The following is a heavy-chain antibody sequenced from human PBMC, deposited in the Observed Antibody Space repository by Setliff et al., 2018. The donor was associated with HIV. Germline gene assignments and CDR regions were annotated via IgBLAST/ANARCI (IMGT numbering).Heavy chain of an antibody. D-gene: IGHD2-2*01. CDR1: GGSFTNYY. CDR3: ARKVGGDFDC. J-gene: IGHJ4*02. Sequence: SETLSLTCFVYGGSFTNYYWSWIRQPPGKGLECIGEINHSGSTNYNPSLKSRVTISVDTSKHQFSLKLNSMTAADTAVYSCARKVGGDFDCWGQGTLVTVSS. V-gene: IGHV4-34*01. CDR2: INHSGST.